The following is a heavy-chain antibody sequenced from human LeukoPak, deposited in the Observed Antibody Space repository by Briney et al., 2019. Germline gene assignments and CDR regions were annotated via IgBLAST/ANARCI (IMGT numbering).Heavy chain of an antibody. CDR1: GFTFSSYW. CDR3: AFGTGREGYMDV. Sequence: GGSLRLSCAASGFTFSSYWMHWVRHALGEGLVWVSFINSDGSSTGYADSVRGRFTVSRDNAKNTLYLHMNSLRVEDTAVYYCAFGTGREGYMDVWGKGTTVTVSS. D-gene: IGHD3-10*01. J-gene: IGHJ6*03. V-gene: IGHV3-74*01. CDR2: INSDGSST.